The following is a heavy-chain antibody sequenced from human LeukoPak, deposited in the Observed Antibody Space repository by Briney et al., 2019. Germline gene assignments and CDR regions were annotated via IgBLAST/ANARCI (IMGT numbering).Heavy chain of an antibody. Sequence: SETLSLTCTVSGGSISNYYWHWIRQPAGKGLEWIGRIYSSGSTNYNPSLMSRVTMSVETSKNQFSLKLSSVTAADTAVYYCARGYSSAWYREFFDYWGQGSLVAVSS. CDR1: GGSISNYY. V-gene: IGHV4-4*07. J-gene: IGHJ4*02. CDR2: IYSSGST. D-gene: IGHD6-13*01. CDR3: ARGYSSAWYREFFDY.